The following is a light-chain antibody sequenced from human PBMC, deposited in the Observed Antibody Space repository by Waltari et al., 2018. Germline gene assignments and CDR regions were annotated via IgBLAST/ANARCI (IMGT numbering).Light chain of an antibody. CDR1: SSDIGAYNS. Sequence: QSALTQPASVSESPGQSITISCTGTSSDIGAYNSVSWYQQYPGKAPKLIIYEVSNRPSGVSNRFSGSKSGNTASLTISGLQAEDEADFYCSSYTSRSTPYVFGTGTKVTVL. CDR2: EVS. CDR3: SSYTSRSTPYV. J-gene: IGLJ1*01. V-gene: IGLV2-14*01.